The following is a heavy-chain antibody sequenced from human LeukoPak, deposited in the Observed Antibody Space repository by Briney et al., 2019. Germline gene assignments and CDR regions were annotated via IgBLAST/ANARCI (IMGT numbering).Heavy chain of an antibody. CDR1: GGSISSYY. CDR3: ASSGQCTNGLCRDVGYMDV. V-gene: IGHV4-59*01. Sequence: PSETLSLTCTVSGGSISSYYWSWIRQPPGKGLEWIGYIYYSGSTNYNPSLKSRVTMSVDTSKNQLSLKLNSVTAADTAVYYCASSGQCTNGLCRDVGYMDVWGKGTTVTVSS. D-gene: IGHD2-8*01. J-gene: IGHJ6*03. CDR2: IYYSGST.